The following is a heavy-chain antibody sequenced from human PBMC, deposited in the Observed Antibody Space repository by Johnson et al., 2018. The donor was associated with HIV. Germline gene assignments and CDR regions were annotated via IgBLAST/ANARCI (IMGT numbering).Heavy chain of an antibody. CDR3: ARVVGYKYGSAGDNDAFDI. J-gene: IGHJ3*02. Sequence: VQLVESGGGVVRPGGSLRLSCAASGFTFDDYGMSWVRQAPGKGLEWVSGINWNGGDTGYADSVKGRFTISRDNAKNSLYLQMNSLRAEDTALYYCARVVGYKYGSAGDNDAFDIWGQGTMVTVSS. CDR2: INWNGGDT. CDR1: GFTFDDYG. V-gene: IGHV3-20*04. D-gene: IGHD5-18*01.